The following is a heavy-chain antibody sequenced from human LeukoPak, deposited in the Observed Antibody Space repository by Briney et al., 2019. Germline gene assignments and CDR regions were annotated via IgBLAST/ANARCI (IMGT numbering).Heavy chain of an antibody. Sequence: RRSLRPSCAASGFTLSSYATDCVRHAPGEGLGWEAAISYDGSNKYYADSVKGRFTISRDNSKNPLYLQMNSLRAEDTAVYYCASTLGGYTYGYGCDNWG. V-gene: IGHV3-30*01. D-gene: IGHD5-18*01. CDR3: ASTLGGYTYGYGCDN. CDR1: GFTLSSYA. CDR2: ISYDGSNK. J-gene: IGHJ4*01.